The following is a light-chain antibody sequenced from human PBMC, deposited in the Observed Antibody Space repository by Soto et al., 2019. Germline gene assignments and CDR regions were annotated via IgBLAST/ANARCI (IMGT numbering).Light chain of an antibody. CDR3: QQYDGSPPWT. Sequence: EIVLTQSPGTLSLSPGERATLSCRASQSVSVSYLAWYQQKLGQAPRLLIYEASRRATGIPDRFSGSGSGTGFTLTISRLEPEDFAVYYCQQYDGSPPWTFGQGTKVEIK. CDR2: EAS. CDR1: QSVSVSY. J-gene: IGKJ1*01. V-gene: IGKV3-20*01.